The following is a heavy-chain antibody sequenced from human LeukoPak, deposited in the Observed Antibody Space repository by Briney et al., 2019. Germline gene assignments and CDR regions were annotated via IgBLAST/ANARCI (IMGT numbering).Heavy chain of an antibody. CDR1: GYTFTSYG. CDR2: ISAYNGNT. V-gene: IGHV1-18*04. J-gene: IGHJ6*04. CDR3: ARDGYCSSTSCYVYFYYGMDV. D-gene: IGHD2-2*03. Sequence: ASVKVSWKASGYTFTSYGISWVRQAPGQGLEWMGWISAYNGNTNYAQKLQGRVTMTTDTSTSTAYMELRSLRSDDTAVYYRARDGYCSSTSCYVYFYYGMDVWGKGTTVTVSS.